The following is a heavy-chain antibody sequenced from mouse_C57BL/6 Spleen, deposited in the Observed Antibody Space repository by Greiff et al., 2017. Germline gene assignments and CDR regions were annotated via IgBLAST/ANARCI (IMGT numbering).Heavy chain of an antibody. CDR3: ARDYYFISAIAY. D-gene: IGHD1-1*01. CDR1: GYAFSSSW. J-gene: IGHJ3*01. CDR2: IYPGDGDT. V-gene: IGHV1-82*01. Sequence: QVQLQQSGPELVKPGASVKISCKASGYAFSSSWMNWVKQRPGKGLEWIGRIYPGDGDTNYNGKFKGKATLTADKSSSTAYMQLSSLTSEDSAVYFCARDYYFISAIAYWGQGTLVTVSA.